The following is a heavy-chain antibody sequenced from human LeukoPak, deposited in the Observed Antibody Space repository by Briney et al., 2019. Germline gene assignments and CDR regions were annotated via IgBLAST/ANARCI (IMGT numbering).Heavy chain of an antibody. CDR1: GGSFSGYY. V-gene: IGHV4-34*01. CDR3: ARPVYDSSGYYYYFDY. J-gene: IGHJ4*02. CDR2: INHSGST. Sequence: SSETLSLTCAVYGGSFSGYYWSWIRQPPGKGLEWIGEINHSGSTNYNPSLKSRVTISVDTSKNQFSLKLSSVTAADTAVYYCARPVYDSSGYYYYFDYWGQGTLVTVSS. D-gene: IGHD3-22*01.